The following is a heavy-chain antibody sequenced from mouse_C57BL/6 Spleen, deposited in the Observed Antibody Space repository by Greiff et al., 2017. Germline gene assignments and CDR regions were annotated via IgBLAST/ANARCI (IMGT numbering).Heavy chain of an antibody. V-gene: IGHV5-17*01. D-gene: IGHD1-1*01. J-gene: IGHJ4*01. CDR2: ISSGSSTI. Sequence: EVQLVESGGGLVKPGGSLKLSCAASGFTFSDYGMHWVRQAPEKGLEWVAYISSGSSTIYYADTVKGRFTISRDNAKNTLFLQMTSLRSEDTAMYYCARTYYGSSYEGYYAMDYWGQGTSVTVSS. CDR1: GFTFSDYG. CDR3: ARTYYGSSYEGYYAMDY.